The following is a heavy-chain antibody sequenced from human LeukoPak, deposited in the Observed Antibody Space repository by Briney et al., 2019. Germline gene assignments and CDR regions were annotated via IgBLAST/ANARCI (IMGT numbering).Heavy chain of an antibody. Sequence: GGSLRLSCAASGFTVGTYWMSWVRQAPGKGLEWVANIDRDGTTKFYLDSLEGRFTISRDNAKNSLYLQGNSLRVENTAVYYCARDGGYCEGITCPGDRWGQGALVAVSS. CDR2: IDRDGTTK. CDR3: ARDGGYCEGITCPGDR. CDR1: GFTVGTYW. V-gene: IGHV3-7*03. D-gene: IGHD2-15*01. J-gene: IGHJ5*02.